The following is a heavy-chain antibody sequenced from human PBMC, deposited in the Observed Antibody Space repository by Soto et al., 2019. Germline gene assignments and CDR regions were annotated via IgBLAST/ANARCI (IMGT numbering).Heavy chain of an antibody. CDR2: INPGNGDT. Sequence: ASVKVSCKTSGYRFTKYGLHWLRQAPGQRLEWMGWINPGNGDTKYSQKFQGRVTITRDTSATTAYMELSSLRSEDSAVFYCARTDFSSTCCYNYYYYGMDVWGQGTTVTVSS. CDR3: ARTDFSSTCCYNYYYYGMDV. V-gene: IGHV1-3*01. D-gene: IGHD2-2*01. CDR1: GYRFTKYG. J-gene: IGHJ6*02.